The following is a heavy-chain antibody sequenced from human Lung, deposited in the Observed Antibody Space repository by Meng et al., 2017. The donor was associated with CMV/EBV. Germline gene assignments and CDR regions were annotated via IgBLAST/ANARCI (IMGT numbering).Heavy chain of an antibody. CDR2: MNPDSGKT. CDR3: ARADDITDKILSSVYYYGMDV. Sequence: ASVXVSXKASGYTFTNYDINWVRRAAGQGLEWIGWMNPDSGKTGYAQKFQGRVTFTRNIGISTAYMELSSLSSEDTAVYYCARADDITDKILSSVYYYGMDVXGRGXTVTVSS. D-gene: IGHD3-9*01. CDR1: GYTFTNYD. J-gene: IGHJ6*02. V-gene: IGHV1-8*03.